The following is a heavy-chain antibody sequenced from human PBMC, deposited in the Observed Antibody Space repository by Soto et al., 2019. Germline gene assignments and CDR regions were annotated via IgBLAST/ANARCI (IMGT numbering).Heavy chain of an antibody. CDR1: GLTFTSDW. D-gene: IGHD6-6*01. J-gene: IGHJ6*02. V-gene: IGHV3-7*05. CDR3: ARGRYGSSPQRYYYYGLDV. Sequence: GGSLRLSCVASGLTFTSDWMNWVRQAPGKGLEWVANIKEDGGEIYYVDSVKGRFTISRDNTKNSLYLQMNSLRAEDTAVYYCARGRYGSSPQRYYYYGLDVWGQGTTVTVSS. CDR2: IKEDGGEI.